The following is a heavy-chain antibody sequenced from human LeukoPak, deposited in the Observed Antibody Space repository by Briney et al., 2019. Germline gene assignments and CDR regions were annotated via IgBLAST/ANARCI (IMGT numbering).Heavy chain of an antibody. CDR3: ARGRPPHDYGTLFDY. D-gene: IGHD4-17*01. J-gene: IGHJ4*02. V-gene: IGHV4-59*01. Sequence: SETLSLTCTVSGGSISSYYWSWIRRPPGKGLEWIGYIYYSGSTNYNPSLKSRVTMSVDTSKKQFSLKLSSVTAADTAVYYCARGRPPHDYGTLFDYWGQGTLVTVSS. CDR1: GGSISSYY. CDR2: IYYSGST.